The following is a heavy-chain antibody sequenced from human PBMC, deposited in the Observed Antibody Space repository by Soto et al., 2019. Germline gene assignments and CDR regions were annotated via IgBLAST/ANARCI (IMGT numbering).Heavy chain of an antibody. V-gene: IGHV3-33*01. D-gene: IGHD3-16*01. CDR2: IWYDGSNK. J-gene: IGHJ4*02. CDR1: GFTFLSYD. CDR3: ARDQGGYFDY. Sequence: QVQLVESGGGVVQPGRSQRLSCAASGFTFLSYDMHWVRQAPGKGLEWVALIWYDGSNKYYADSVKGRFTISRDNSKNTLYLQMNSLRAEDTAVYYCARDQGGYFDYWGQGTLVTVSS.